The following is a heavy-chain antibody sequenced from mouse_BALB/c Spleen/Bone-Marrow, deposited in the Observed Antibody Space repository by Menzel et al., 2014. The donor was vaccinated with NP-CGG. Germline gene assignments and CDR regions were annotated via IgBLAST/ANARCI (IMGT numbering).Heavy chain of an antibody. CDR2: IYPGNVNT. J-gene: IGHJ2*01. Sequence: VQLQQSGPELVKPGASVRISCKASNYTFTTYYIYWVKQRPGQGLEWIGWIYPGNVNTKYNEKFKAKATLTADKSSSTAYMQLSSLTFEDSAVYFCARSRYGSYYGYWGQGTPLTASS. CDR1: NYTFTTYY. D-gene: IGHD1-1*01. CDR3: ARSRYGSYYGY. V-gene: IGHV1S56*01.